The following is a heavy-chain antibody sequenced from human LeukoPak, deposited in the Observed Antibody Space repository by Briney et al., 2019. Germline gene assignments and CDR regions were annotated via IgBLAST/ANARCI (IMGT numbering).Heavy chain of an antibody. CDR3: ARGRGFLWELLASPNAPYYFDY. Sequence: SETLSLTCAVYGGSFSGYYWSWIRQPPGKGLEWIGGINHSGSTNYNPSLKSRVTISVDTSKNQFSLKLSSVTAADTAVYYCARGRGFLWELLASPNAPYYFDYWGQGTLVTVSS. J-gene: IGHJ4*02. D-gene: IGHD1-26*01. V-gene: IGHV4-34*01. CDR1: GGSFSGYY. CDR2: INHSGST.